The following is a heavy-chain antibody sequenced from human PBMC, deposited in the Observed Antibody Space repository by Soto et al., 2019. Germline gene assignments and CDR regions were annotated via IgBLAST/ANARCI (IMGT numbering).Heavy chain of an antibody. D-gene: IGHD3-10*01. V-gene: IGHV4-34*01. Sequence: QVQLQQWGAGLLKPSETLSLTCAVYGGSFSGYYWSWIRQPPGKGLEWIGEINHSGSTNYNPSLKSRVTISVDTSKNQFSLKLSSVTAADTAVYYCARRVLAYGSESYDYWGQGTLVTVSS. CDR2: INHSGST. J-gene: IGHJ4*02. CDR3: ARRVLAYGSESYDY. CDR1: GGSFSGYY.